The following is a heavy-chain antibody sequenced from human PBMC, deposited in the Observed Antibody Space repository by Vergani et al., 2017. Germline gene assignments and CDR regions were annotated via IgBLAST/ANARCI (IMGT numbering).Heavy chain of an antibody. CDR2: IYYSGST. J-gene: IGHJ4*02. CDR1: GGSISSTSYY. CDR3: ARLWIVGARIDC. D-gene: IGHD1-26*01. V-gene: IGHV4-39*01. Sequence: QLQLQESGPGLVKPSETLSLTCTVSGGSISSTSYYWGWIRQPPGKGLEWLGNIYYSGSTYYNPSLKSRVTISVDTSKNQFSLKLRSVTAADTAVYYCARLWIVGARIDCWGQGTLVTVSS.